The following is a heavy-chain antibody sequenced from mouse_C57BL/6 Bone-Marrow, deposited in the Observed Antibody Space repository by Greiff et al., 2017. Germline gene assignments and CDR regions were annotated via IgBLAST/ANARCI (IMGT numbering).Heavy chain of an antibody. D-gene: IGHD2-2*01. Sequence: QVQLQQPGAELVMPGASVKLSCKASGYPFPSYWMHWVKQRPGQGLEWIGEIDPSDSYTNYNQKFTGKSTLTVDKSSSTAYMQLSSLTSEDSAVYYCARGWLPFAYWGQGTLVTVSA. CDR2: IDPSDSYT. CDR1: GYPFPSYW. CDR3: ARGWLPFAY. J-gene: IGHJ3*01. V-gene: IGHV1-69*01.